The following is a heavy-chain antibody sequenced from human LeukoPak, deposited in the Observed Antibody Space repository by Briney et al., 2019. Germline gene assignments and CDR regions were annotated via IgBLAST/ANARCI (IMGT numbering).Heavy chain of an antibody. CDR2: IYSDGRT. CDR3: AREVGGYIGERGYFDY. V-gene: IGHV3-66*01. CDR1: GFSVIRPF. J-gene: IGHJ4*02. D-gene: IGHD5-12*01. Sequence: GESLRLYCAASGFSVIRPFMSWVRQAPGKGLEWVSVIYSDGRTYYADAVKGRFTISRDNSQNTLYLLMNSLRAEDTAVYYCAREVGGYIGERGYFDYWGQGTLVAVSS.